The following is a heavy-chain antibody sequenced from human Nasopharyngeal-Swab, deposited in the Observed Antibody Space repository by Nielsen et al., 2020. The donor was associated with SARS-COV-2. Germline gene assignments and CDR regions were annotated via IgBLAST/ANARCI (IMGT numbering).Heavy chain of an antibody. CDR3: AKVGEWSDTVYFDY. CDR2: ISYDGSNK. Sequence: GRSLSPSCALYGLTPSSNGTYWVRQAPGKGLEWVAVISYDGSNKNYADSVKGRFTISRDNSKNTLYLQMSSLRTEDTAVYYCAKVGEWSDTVYFDYWGQGTLVTVSS. D-gene: IGHD3-10*01. J-gene: IGHJ4*02. V-gene: IGHV3-30*18. CDR1: GLTPSSNG.